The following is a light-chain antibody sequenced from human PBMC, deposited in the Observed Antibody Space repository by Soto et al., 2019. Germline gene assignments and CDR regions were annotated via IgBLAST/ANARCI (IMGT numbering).Light chain of an antibody. V-gene: IGKV4-1*01. Sequence: DIVMTQSPDSLAVSLGERATIDCKSSQSVLYSTNNKNYLAWYQLKPGQPPKLLIYWASIRDSGVPDRFSGSGSGKDFTLTISSLQAEDVAVYYCQQYFSTPRTFGQGTKVEIK. CDR3: QQYFSTPRT. J-gene: IGKJ1*01. CDR2: WAS. CDR1: QSVLYSTNNKNY.